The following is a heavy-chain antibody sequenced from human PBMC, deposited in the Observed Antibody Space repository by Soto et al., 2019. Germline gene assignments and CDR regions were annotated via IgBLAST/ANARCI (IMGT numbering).Heavy chain of an antibody. CDR1: GDSVSSNTAA. Sequence: RSQTLSLTCAISGDSVSSNTAAWNWIRSSPSRGLEWLGRTYYRSNWRHDYAVSVKSRITVNPDTSKNHFSLQLNSVTPDDTAVYYCDRGVAGSGFDLWGQGTLVTVSS. CDR3: DRGVAGSGFDL. D-gene: IGHD6-19*01. CDR2: TYYRSNWRH. J-gene: IGHJ4*02. V-gene: IGHV6-1*01.